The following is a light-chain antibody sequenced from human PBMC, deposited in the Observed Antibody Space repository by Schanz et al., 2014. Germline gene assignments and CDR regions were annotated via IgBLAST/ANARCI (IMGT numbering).Light chain of an antibody. CDR2: GAS. Sequence: EIVMTQSPATLSVSPGERATLSCRASQSISSYLAWYQQKPGQAPRLLIYGASNRATGIPARFSGSGSGTEFTLTISSLQSEDFAVYYCQQYNVWPPWTFGQGTKVEIK. J-gene: IGKJ1*01. CDR1: QSISSY. CDR3: QQYNVWPPWT. V-gene: IGKV3-15*01.